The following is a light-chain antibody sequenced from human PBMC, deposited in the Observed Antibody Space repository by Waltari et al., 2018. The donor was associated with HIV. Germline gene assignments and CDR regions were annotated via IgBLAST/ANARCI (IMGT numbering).Light chain of an antibody. CDR1: RSNTGSNF. CDR2: KKI. J-gene: IGLJ2*01. V-gene: IGLV1-47*01. CDR3: AAWDDSLRGHVV. Sequence: QSVLTQPPSPSATPGQRVTIPCSVTRSNTGSNFVFWYQQFPGTAPKLLMYKKIKRFSGVPDRFSGAKSGTSASRAISGLRSEDEAVYYCAAWDDSLRGHVVFGGGTNLTV.